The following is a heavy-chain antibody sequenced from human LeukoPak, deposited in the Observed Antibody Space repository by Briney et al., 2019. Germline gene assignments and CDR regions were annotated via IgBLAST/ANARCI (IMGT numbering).Heavy chain of an antibody. J-gene: IGHJ6*03. V-gene: IGHV3-15*01. Sequence: GGSLRLSCAASGFTFSNAWMSWVRQAPGKGLEWVGRIKSKADGGTTDYAAPVKGRFTISRDDSKNTLYLQMNSLKTEDTAVYYCTTGTSSSSSFLYYYYYMDVWGKGTTVTASS. CDR1: GFTFSNAW. CDR3: TTGTSSSSSFLYYYYYMDV. D-gene: IGHD6-6*01. CDR2: IKSKADGGTT.